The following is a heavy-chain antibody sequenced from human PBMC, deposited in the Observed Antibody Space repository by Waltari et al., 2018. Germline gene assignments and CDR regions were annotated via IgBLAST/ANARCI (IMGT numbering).Heavy chain of an antibody. CDR1: GGSISSSSYY. CDR3: ARHFPQWLVRKYYFDY. D-gene: IGHD6-19*01. Sequence: QLQLQESGPGLVKPSETLSLTCPVSGGSISSSSYYWGWIRQPPGKGLEWIGSIYYSGSTYYNPSLKIRVTISVDTSKNQFSLKLSSVTAADTAVYYCARHFPQWLVRKYYFDYWGQGTLVTVSS. J-gene: IGHJ4*02. V-gene: IGHV4-39*01. CDR2: IYYSGST.